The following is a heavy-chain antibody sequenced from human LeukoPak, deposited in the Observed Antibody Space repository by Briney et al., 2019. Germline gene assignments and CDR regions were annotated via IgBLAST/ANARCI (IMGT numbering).Heavy chain of an antibody. CDR3: ARARWSSTGWFLGY. D-gene: IGHD6-19*01. CDR1: GFTFSSYW. CDR2: VNPQGSDT. J-gene: IGHJ4*02. Sequence: QPGESLRLSCAASGFTFSSYWMHWVRQAPGKGLVWVSRVNPQGSDTSYTDSVKGRFTISRDNAKDSLHLQMDNLRAEDTAVYYCARARWSSTGWFLGYWGQGTLVAVPS. V-gene: IGHV3-74*01.